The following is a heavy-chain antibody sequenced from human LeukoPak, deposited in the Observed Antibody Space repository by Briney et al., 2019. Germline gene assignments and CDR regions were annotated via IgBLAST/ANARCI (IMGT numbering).Heavy chain of an antibody. D-gene: IGHD2-21*01. J-gene: IGHJ4*02. CDR3: AKDQLVIDYYFGN. CDR2: ISSSGGTT. Sequence: GGSLRLSCAASGFTFARYAMSWVRQAPGKGLEWVSVISSSGGTTYYADSVKGRFTISRDNSKNTVFLQMNSLRAEDTAVYYRAKDQLVIDYYFGNWGQGTLVTVSS. V-gene: IGHV3-23*01. CDR1: GFTFARYA.